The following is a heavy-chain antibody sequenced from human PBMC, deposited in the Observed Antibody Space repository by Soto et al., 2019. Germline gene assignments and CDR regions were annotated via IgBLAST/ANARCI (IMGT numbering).Heavy chain of an antibody. CDR2: IYYSGRT. Sequence: QVQLQESGPGLVKPSQTLSLTCTVSGGSISSGGYYWSWIRQHPGKGLEWIGYIYYSGRTYYNPSLKSRVTISVDAAKNQFSRTLSSVTAADTAVYYCAGATTVTTRIQRWGQGTLVTVSS. J-gene: IGHJ1*01. CDR3: AGATTVTTRIQR. CDR1: GGSISSGGYY. D-gene: IGHD4-17*01. V-gene: IGHV4-31*03.